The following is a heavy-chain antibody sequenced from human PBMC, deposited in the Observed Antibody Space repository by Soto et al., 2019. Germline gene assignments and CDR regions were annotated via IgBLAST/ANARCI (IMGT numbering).Heavy chain of an antibody. V-gene: IGHV3-48*01. CDR2: ISSSSSTI. D-gene: IGHD2-15*01. Sequence: PGGSLRLSCAASGFTFSSYSMNWVRQAPGKGLEWVSYISSSSSTIYYADSVKGRFTISRDNAKNSLYLQMNSLRAQDTAVYYCATDSCRGGSCYSGFPYNYYYYMDVWGKETTVTISS. J-gene: IGHJ6*03. CDR3: ATDSCRGGSCYSGFPYNYYYYMDV. CDR1: GFTFSSYS.